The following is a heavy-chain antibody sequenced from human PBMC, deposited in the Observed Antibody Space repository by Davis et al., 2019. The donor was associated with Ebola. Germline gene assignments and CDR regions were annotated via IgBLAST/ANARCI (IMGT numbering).Heavy chain of an antibody. CDR3: AKGAGFVLRTGGGSYYFDS. V-gene: IGHV3-30*18. CDR2: VSYDGNKK. CDR1: GFTFSTYG. Sequence: PGGSLRLSCAASGFTFSTYGMHWVRQAPGKGLEWVALVSYDGNKKYYSDSVTGRFTISRDNSKNTLYLQVNSLRVEDTALYYCAKGAGFVLRTGGGSYYFDSWGQGTLVTVSS. D-gene: IGHD3-16*01. J-gene: IGHJ4*02.